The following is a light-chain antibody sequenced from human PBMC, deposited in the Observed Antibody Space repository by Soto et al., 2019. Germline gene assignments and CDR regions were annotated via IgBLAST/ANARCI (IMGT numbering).Light chain of an antibody. V-gene: IGLV2-14*01. Sequence: QSALTQPASVSGPPGQSITISCTGTSGDVGAYDYVFWYQQHPGKAPKLMIYEVSNRPSGVSDRFSGSKSGNTASLSISGLQAEDEADYYCSSYTTSNTHVFGTGTKVTVL. CDR2: EVS. CDR3: SSYTTSNTHV. CDR1: SGDVGAYDY. J-gene: IGLJ1*01.